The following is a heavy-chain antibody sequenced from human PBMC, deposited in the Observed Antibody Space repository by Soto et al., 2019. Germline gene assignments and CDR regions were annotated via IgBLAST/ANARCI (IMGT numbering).Heavy chain of an antibody. V-gene: IGHV1-3*01. Sequence: QVQLVQSGAEVKKPGASVKVSCKASGYTFTSYAMHWVRQAPGQRLEWMGWINAGNGNTKYSQKFQGRVTITRDTSASTAYMELSSLRSEDTAVYYCARSLVVAAIYYFDYWGQGTLVTVSS. D-gene: IGHD2-15*01. CDR1: GYTFTSYA. CDR3: ARSLVVAAIYYFDY. J-gene: IGHJ4*02. CDR2: INAGNGNT.